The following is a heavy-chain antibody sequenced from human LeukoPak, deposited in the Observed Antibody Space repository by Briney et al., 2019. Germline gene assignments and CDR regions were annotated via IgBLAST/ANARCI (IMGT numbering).Heavy chain of an antibody. Sequence: SETLSLTCAVYGGSFSGYYWSWIRQPPGKGLEWIGEINHSGSTNYNPSLTSRVTISVDTSKNQFSLKLSSVTAADTAVYYCAREDYGDPNWYCDLWGRGTLVTVSS. J-gene: IGHJ2*01. CDR2: INHSGST. D-gene: IGHD4-17*01. CDR1: GGSFSGYY. V-gene: IGHV4-34*01. CDR3: AREDYGDPNWYCDL.